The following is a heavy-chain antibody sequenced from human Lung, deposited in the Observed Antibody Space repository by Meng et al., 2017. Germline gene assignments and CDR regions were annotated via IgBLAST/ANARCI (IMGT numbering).Heavy chain of an antibody. Sequence: QLQLTQWGAGLVKPSETLSLTCVVAGGSFSDYYWSWIRQPPGKGLEWIGEINHSGSTNYNPSLESRAIISVDTSQNNLSLKLSSVTAADSAVYYCARGPTTMAHDFDYWGQGTLVTVSS. D-gene: IGHD4-11*01. CDR2: INHSGST. J-gene: IGHJ4*02. CDR1: GGSFSDYY. V-gene: IGHV4-34*01. CDR3: ARGPTTMAHDFDY.